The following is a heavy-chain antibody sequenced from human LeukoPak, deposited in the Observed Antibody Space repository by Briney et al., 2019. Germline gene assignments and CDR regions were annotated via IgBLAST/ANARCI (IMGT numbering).Heavy chain of an antibody. CDR1: GGTFSSYA. CDR3: ARDSSADYGDYDDY. CDR2: IIPIFGTA. Sequence: GASVKVSCKASGGTFSSYAISRVRQAPGQGLEWMGGIIPIFGTANYAQKFQGRVTITADESTSTAYMELSSLRSEDTAEYYCARDSSADYGDYDDYWGQGTLVTVSS. J-gene: IGHJ4*02. V-gene: IGHV1-69*13. D-gene: IGHD4-17*01.